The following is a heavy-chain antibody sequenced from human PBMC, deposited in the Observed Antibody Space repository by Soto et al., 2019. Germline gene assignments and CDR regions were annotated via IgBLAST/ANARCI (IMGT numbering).Heavy chain of an antibody. J-gene: IGHJ4*02. V-gene: IGHV3-15*01. Sequence: GGSLRLSCAASGFTFSNVWMSWVRQAPGKGLEWVGRIRSKRHGGTAEYAAPVRGRLTISRDDSKDTHYLQMNSLETEDTAVYYCAREPHFDYWGLGTVVTVSS. CDR3: AREPHFDY. CDR1: GFTFSNVW. CDR2: IRSKRHGGTA.